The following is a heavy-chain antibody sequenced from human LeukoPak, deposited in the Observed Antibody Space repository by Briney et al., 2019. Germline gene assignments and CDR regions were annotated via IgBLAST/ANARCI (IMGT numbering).Heavy chain of an antibody. CDR3: ARRQVVGGNYYGIDV. D-gene: IGHD2-15*01. CDR1: GFTFSDYY. J-gene: IGHJ6*02. V-gene: IGHV3-11*03. CDR2: ISSSSSYT. Sequence: GGSLRLSCAASGFTFSDYYMSWIRQAPGKGLEWVSYISSSSSYTNYAESVKGRFTISRDNAKSSLYLQMNSLRAEDTAVYYCARRQVVGGNYYGIDVWGQGTTVTVSS.